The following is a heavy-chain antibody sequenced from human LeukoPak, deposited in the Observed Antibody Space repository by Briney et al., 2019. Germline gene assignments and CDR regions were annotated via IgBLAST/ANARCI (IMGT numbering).Heavy chain of an antibody. V-gene: IGHV3-33*01. J-gene: IGHJ4*02. CDR2: IWYDGSNK. CDR3: VRDETVVAATLDY. Sequence: PGGSLRLSCAASGFTFSSYGMHWVRQAPGKGMEWEAVIWYDGSNKYYADSVKGRFTISRDNSRNTLYLQMNSLRAEDTAVYYCVRDETVVAATLDYWGQGTLVTVSS. CDR1: GFTFSSYG. D-gene: IGHD2-15*01.